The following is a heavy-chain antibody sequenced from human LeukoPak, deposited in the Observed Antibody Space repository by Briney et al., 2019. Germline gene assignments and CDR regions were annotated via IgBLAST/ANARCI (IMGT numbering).Heavy chain of an antibody. Sequence: SETLSLTCAVYGGSSSGHYWSWIRQPPGKGLEWIGEISHSGGTNNNPSLKGRVAISLDISKNQFSLSLRSVTAADTAVYYCARRVPRTSKGFFAFDIWGQGTMVIVSS. V-gene: IGHV4-34*01. CDR2: ISHSGGT. D-gene: IGHD2-15*01. CDR3: ARRVPRTSKGFFAFDI. CDR1: GGSSSGHY. J-gene: IGHJ3*02.